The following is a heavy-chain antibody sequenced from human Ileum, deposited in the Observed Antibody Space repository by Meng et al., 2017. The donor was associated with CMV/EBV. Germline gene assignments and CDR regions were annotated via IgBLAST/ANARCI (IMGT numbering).Heavy chain of an antibody. V-gene: IGHV3-23*01. D-gene: IGHD3-22*01. CDR2: ISSSGGST. Sequence: WVRQAPGKGLEWVSTISSSGGSTSYADSVKGRFTISRDNSKNTLYLQIDSLRADDTAVYYCAKDLSYDSSGYSLTLTQFRPPAFDIWGQGTMVTVSS. J-gene: IGHJ3*02. CDR3: AKDLSYDSSGYSLTLTQFRPPAFDI.